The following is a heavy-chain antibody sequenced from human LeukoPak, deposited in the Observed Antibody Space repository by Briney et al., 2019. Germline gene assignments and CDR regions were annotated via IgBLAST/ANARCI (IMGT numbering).Heavy chain of an antibody. CDR1: GFTFDDYG. D-gene: IGHD6-6*01. Sequence: GGSLRLSCAASGFTFDDYGMSWVRQAPGKGLEWVSGINWNGGSTGYADSVKGRFTISRDNAKNSLYLQMNSLRAEDTALYYCARALSSSSSLYYYYMDVWGKGTTVTVSS. V-gene: IGHV3-20*04. CDR2: INWNGGST. CDR3: ARALSSSSSLYYYYMDV. J-gene: IGHJ6*03.